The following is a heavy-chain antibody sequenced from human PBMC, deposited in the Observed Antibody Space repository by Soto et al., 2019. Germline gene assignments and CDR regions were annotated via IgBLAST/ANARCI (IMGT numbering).Heavy chain of an antibody. CDR2: ISGSGGST. D-gene: IGHD3-9*01. CDR3: ATDILTGYYPPYFDY. J-gene: IGHJ4*02. CDR1: GFTFSSYA. Sequence: GGSLRLSCAASGFTFSSYAMSWVRQAPGKGLEWVSAISGSGGSTYYADSVKGRFTISRDNSKNTLYLQMNSLRAEDTAVYYCATDILTGYYPPYFDYWGQGTLVTVSS. V-gene: IGHV3-23*01.